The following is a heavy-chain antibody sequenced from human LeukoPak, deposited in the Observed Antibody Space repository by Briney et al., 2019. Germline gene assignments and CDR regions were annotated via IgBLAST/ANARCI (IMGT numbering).Heavy chain of an antibody. CDR2: IKSKTDGGTT. J-gene: IGHJ4*02. Sequence: ETLSLTCTVSGGSISSYYWSWVRQAPGKGLEWVGRIKSKTDGGTTDYAAPVKGRFTISRDDSKNTLYLQMNSLKTEDTAVYYCTTGPSAMVTGYWGQGTLVTVSS. CDR3: TTGPSAMVTGY. D-gene: IGHD5-18*01. V-gene: IGHV3-15*01. CDR1: GGSISSYY.